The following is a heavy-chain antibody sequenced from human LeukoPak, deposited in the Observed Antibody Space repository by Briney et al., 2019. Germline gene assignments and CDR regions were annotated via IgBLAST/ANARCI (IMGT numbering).Heavy chain of an antibody. CDR3: ARDSSYDFWSGYGPFDY. CDR2: INPNSGGA. Sequence: GASVTLSCTASGYTFTGYYMHWVRQAPGQGLEWMGWINPNSGGANYAQKFQGRVTMTRDTSISTAYMELSRLRSDDTAVYYCARDSSYDFWSGYGPFDYWGQGTLVTVSS. J-gene: IGHJ4*02. CDR1: GYTFTGYY. D-gene: IGHD3-3*01. V-gene: IGHV1-2*02.